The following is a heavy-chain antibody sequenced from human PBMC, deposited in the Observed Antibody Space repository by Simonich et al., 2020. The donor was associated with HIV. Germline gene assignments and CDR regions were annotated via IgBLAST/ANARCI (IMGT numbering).Heavy chain of an antibody. D-gene: IGHD6-19*01. CDR2: IYPGDSDT. Sequence: EVQLVQSGAEVKKPGESLKIFCKGSGYSFTSYWIGWVRQMPGKGLEWMGIIYPGDSDTRYSPSFQGQVTISADKSISTAYLQWSSLKASDTAMYYCVRRLAVAGTYWYFDLWGRGTLVTVSS. CDR1: GYSFTSYW. V-gene: IGHV5-51*03. CDR3: VRRLAVAGTYWYFDL. J-gene: IGHJ2*01.